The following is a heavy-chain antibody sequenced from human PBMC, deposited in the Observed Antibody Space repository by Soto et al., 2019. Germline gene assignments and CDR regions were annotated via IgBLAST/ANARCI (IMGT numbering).Heavy chain of an antibody. CDR3: ARVRQWLFSHWYFDL. Sequence: QVQLQESGPGLVKPSETLSLTCTVSRGSISSYYWSWIRQPPGKGLEWIGYIYSSGSTNYNPSLRSRPSMSVDTSKNQCSLYLDSVTAADTAVYYWARVRQWLFSHWYFDLWGRGTLVTVSS. CDR1: RGSISSYY. J-gene: IGHJ2*01. V-gene: IGHV4-59*01. D-gene: IGHD6-19*01. CDR2: IYSSGST.